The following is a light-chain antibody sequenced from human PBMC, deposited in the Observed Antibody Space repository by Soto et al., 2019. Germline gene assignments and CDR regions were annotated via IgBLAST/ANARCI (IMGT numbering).Light chain of an antibody. CDR1: QDISNY. Sequence: DIQMTQSPSSLSASVGDRVTITCQATQDISNYLNWYQQKPGKAPKLLIYDASNLKTGVPSRFSGSGSGTDFTFTISSLQPGDFATYYCQQYDNLPLTFGGGTKVEIK. J-gene: IGKJ4*01. CDR2: DAS. CDR3: QQYDNLPLT. V-gene: IGKV1-33*01.